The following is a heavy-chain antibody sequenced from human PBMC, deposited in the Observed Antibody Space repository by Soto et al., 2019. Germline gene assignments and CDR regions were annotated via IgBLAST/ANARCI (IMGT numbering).Heavy chain of an antibody. V-gene: IGHV3-9*01. CDR1: GFTFDDYA. D-gene: IGHD3-22*01. CDR2: LSWHGVTI. J-gene: IGHJ6*02. CDR3: AASRAYDSSDYSGFHYGMDV. Sequence: EVQLVESGGDLVQPGRSLRLSCAASGFTFDDYAMHWVRQVPGKGLQWVSGLSWHGVTIGYAASVKGRFTISRDNAKKSLYLQMNGLSPDDTALYYCAASRAYDSSDYSGFHYGMDVWGLGTTVAVSS.